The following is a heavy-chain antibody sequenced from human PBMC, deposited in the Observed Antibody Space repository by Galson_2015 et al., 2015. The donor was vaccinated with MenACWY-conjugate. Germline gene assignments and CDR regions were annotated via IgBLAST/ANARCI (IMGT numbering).Heavy chain of an antibody. V-gene: IGHV3-23*01. CDR1: GFTFKNYA. CDR3: AKDLTIFREGLYFYYGLDV. Sequence: SLRLSCAASGFTFKNYAMSWVRQAPGRGLEWVSFVSSSGGSRFYADPVKGRFTISRDNSKNMVYLQINNLRAEDTALYYCAKDLTIFREGLYFYYGLDVWGQGTGVTVSS. CDR2: VSSSGGSR. D-gene: IGHD3-10*01. J-gene: IGHJ6*02.